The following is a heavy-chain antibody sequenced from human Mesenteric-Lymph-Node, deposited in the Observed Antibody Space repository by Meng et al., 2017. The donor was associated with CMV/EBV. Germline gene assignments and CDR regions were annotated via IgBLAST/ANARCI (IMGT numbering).Heavy chain of an antibody. J-gene: IGHJ4*02. CDR1: GLTFSSYS. CDR2: ISRSSSYI. CDR3: ATSIITMIIAPGDY. D-gene: IGHD3-22*01. V-gene: IGHV3-21*01. Sequence: ASGLTFSSYSMNWVRQAPGKGLEWVSSISRSSSYIHYADSVKGRFTISRDDAMNSLFLQMNSLSAEDTAVYYCATSIITMIIAPGDYWGQGTLVTVSS.